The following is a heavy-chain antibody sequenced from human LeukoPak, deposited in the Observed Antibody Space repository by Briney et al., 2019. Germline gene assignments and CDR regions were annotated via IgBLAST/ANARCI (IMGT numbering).Heavy chain of an antibody. CDR2: INPTSTSI. CDR3: VRLRRNSDRSAYYNDYNF. Sequence: GGSLRLSCAPSGFTFSGYSIHWVRQAPGKGLEWVPSINPTSTSIYYADAVRGRFTISRDNAKNSVYLQMNSLRAEDTALYYSVRLRRNSDRSAYYNDYNFWGQGILVTVSS. J-gene: IGHJ4*02. CDR1: GFTFSGYS. V-gene: IGHV3-21*01. D-gene: IGHD3-22*01.